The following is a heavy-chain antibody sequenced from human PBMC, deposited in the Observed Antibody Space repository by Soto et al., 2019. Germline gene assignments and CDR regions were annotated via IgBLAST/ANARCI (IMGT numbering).Heavy chain of an antibody. J-gene: IGHJ5*02. V-gene: IGHV1-18*01. D-gene: IGHD2-2*01. CDR1: GYTFTSYG. CDR3: ATDCSSTTCYPWNWFDP. CDR2: ISADNGNT. Sequence: QVQLVQSGAEVKKPGASVKVSCKASGYTFTSYGIIWVRQAPGQGLEWMGWISADNGNTNYAQKLQGRVTTTTDTSTSTAYMELRSLRSDDTAVYYCATDCSSTTCYPWNWFDPWGQGTLVTVSS.